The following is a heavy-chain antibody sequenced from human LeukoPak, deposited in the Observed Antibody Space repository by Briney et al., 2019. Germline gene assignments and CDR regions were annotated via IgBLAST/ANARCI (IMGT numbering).Heavy chain of an antibody. Sequence: GGSLRLSCASSGFSFSGYAMIWVRQAPGKGLELVSTISGSGASTFYADSVRGRFITSKDIPSNTVYLQMNSLRAEDTAVYYCAKGSRGYTNYYFDYWGQGTLVNVSS. CDR2: ISGSGAST. V-gene: IGHV3-23*01. CDR3: AKGSRGYTNYYFDY. D-gene: IGHD2-2*02. CDR1: GFSFSGYA. J-gene: IGHJ4*02.